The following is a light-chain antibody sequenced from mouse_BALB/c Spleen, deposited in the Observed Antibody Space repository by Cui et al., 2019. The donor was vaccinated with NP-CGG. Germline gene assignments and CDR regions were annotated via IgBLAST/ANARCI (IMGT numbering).Light chain of an antibody. V-gene: IGKV12-44*01. CDR2: NAK. J-gene: IGKJ2*01. Sequence: IQMTQSPASLSASVGETVTITCRASENIYSYLAWYQQKQGKSPQLLVYNAKTLAEGVPSRFSGSGSGTQFSLKINSLQPEDFGSYYCQHHYGTPTFGGGTKLEIK. CDR3: QHHYGTPT. CDR1: ENIYSY.